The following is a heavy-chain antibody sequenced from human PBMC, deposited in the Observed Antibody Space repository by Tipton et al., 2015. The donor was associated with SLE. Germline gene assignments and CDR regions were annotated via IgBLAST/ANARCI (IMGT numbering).Heavy chain of an antibody. Sequence: QSGAEVKKPGASVKVSCKASGYTFTGYYMHWVRQAPGQGLEWMGWINPNSGGTNYAQKFQGRVTMTRDTSISTAYMELSRLRSDDTAVYYCARAYCSRTSCADRGYFQHWGQGTLVTVSS. D-gene: IGHD2-2*01. V-gene: IGHV1-2*02. CDR2: INPNSGGT. J-gene: IGHJ1*01. CDR1: GYTFTGYY. CDR3: ARAYCSRTSCADRGYFQH.